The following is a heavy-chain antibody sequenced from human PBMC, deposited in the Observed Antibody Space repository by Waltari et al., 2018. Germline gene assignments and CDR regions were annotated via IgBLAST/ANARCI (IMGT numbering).Heavy chain of an antibody. CDR1: GYTFTSYA. Sequence: QVQLVQSGAEVKKPGASVKVSCTASGYTFTSYAIHWVRQAPGQRLEWMGWSNAGNGNKKCSQECQGRVTITRDTSASTAYMELSSLRSEDMAVYYCARGVGDSSGYYTFDYWGQGTLVTVSS. D-gene: IGHD3-22*01. J-gene: IGHJ4*02. CDR2: SNAGNGNK. V-gene: IGHV1-3*02. CDR3: ARGVGDSSGYYTFDY.